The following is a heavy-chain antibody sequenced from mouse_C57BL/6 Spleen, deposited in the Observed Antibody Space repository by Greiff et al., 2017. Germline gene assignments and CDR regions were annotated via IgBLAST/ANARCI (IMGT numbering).Heavy chain of an antibody. CDR2: IYPGDGDT. J-gene: IGHJ1*03. V-gene: IGHV1-82*01. CDR3: ARRATVVANRDFDV. D-gene: IGHD1-1*01. CDR1: GYAFSSSW. Sequence: QVQLQQSGPELVKPGASVKISCKASGYAFSSSWMNWVKQRPGKGLEWIGRIYPGDGDTNYNGKFKGKATLTADKSSSTAYLQLSSLTSEDYAVYFFARRATVVANRDFDVWGTGTTVTVA.